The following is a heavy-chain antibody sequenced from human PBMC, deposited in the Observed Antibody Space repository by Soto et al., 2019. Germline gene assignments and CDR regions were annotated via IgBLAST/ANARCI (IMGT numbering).Heavy chain of an antibody. V-gene: IGHV4-59*12. J-gene: IGHJ4*02. Sequence: SETLSLTCTVSGGSISSYRWSWIRQPPGEGLEWIGSIYYSGNTNYNPSLKSRVTISADTSKNEFSLRLRSVTTADTAVYYCARGQFNILTGYYIDFWAQGTLVTVSS. D-gene: IGHD3-9*01. CDR2: IYYSGNT. CDR3: ARGQFNILTGYYIDF. CDR1: GGSISSYR.